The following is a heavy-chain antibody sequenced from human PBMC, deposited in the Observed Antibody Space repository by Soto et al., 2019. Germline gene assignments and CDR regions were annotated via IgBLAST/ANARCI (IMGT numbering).Heavy chain of an antibody. Sequence: GASVKVSCKASGYTFTSYGISWVRQAPGQGLEWMGGISAYNGNTNYAQKLQGRVTMTTDTSPSTAYMERRSLRSDDTAVYYCARDPGTIFGVVIIPHREYYYYGMDVWGQGTTVTVSS. CDR2: ISAYNGNT. J-gene: IGHJ6*02. CDR3: ARDPGTIFGVVIIPHREYYYYGMDV. D-gene: IGHD3-3*01. CDR1: GYTFTSYG. V-gene: IGHV1-18*04.